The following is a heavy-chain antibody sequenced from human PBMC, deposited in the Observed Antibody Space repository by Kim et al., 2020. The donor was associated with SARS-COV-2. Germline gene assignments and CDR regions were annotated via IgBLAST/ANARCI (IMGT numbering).Heavy chain of an antibody. CDR1: GYTFTSYA. J-gene: IGHJ4*02. CDR2: INTYNANT. CDR3: ARHVHQYYYDSSGYYDY. V-gene: IGHV1-3*04. Sequence: ASVKVSCKASGYTFTSYAMHWVRQAPGQRLEWMGCINTYNANTKYSQRFQGRVTITRDTSASTAYMELSSLRSEDTAVYYCARHVHQYYYDSSGYYDYWGQGTLVTVSS. D-gene: IGHD3-22*01.